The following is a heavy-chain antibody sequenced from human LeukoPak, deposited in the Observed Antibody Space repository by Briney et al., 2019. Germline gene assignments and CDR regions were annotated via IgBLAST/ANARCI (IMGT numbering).Heavy chain of an antibody. CDR3: ASPYFMDV. V-gene: IGHV3-21*01. J-gene: IGHJ6*03. CDR2: ISSSSSDI. CDR1: GFSFNTYN. Sequence: TGGSLRLSCAASGFSFNTYNMNWVRQAPGKGLEWVSSISSSSSDIHYADSVKGRFTISRDNPKNSLYLQMNSLRAEDTAVYYCASPYFMDVWGKGNTVTVSS.